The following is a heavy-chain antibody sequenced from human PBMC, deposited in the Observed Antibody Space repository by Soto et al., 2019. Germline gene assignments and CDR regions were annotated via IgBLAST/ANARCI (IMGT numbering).Heavy chain of an antibody. CDR3: AKDTADAFDI. CDR1: GFTFSSYG. J-gene: IGHJ3*02. Sequence: QTGGSLRLSCAASGFTFSSYGMHWVRQAPGKGLEWVAVISYDGSNKYYADSVKGRFTISRDNSKNTLYLQMNSLRAEDTAVYYCAKDTADAFDIWGQGTMVTVSS. D-gene: IGHD2-21*02. V-gene: IGHV3-30*18. CDR2: ISYDGSNK.